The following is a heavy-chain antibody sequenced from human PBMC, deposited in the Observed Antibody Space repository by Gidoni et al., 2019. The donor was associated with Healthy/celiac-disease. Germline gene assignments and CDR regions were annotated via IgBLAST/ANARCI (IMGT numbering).Heavy chain of an antibody. Sequence: QVTLKESGPVLVKLTETLTLPCSVSGFSLSNARMGVSWICQPPGKALDWLAHMFSNDEKSYITTLKSRLTSSKDTAKSQVVLTMTNMDPVDTATYYCARGYYDFWSGYPTLYYVDVWGKGTTITVSS. CDR3: ARGYYDFWSGYPTLYYVDV. D-gene: IGHD3-3*01. CDR1: GFSLSNARMG. CDR2: MFSNDEK. V-gene: IGHV2-26*01. J-gene: IGHJ6*03.